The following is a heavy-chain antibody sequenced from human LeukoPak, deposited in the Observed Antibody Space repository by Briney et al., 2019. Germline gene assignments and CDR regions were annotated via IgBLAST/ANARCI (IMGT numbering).Heavy chain of an antibody. V-gene: IGHV4-61*01. CDR1: GGSFSSGSYY. CDR2: ICYSGST. D-gene: IGHD5-12*01. CDR3: ARDTVGSGYDY. Sequence: SETLSLTCTVSGGSFSSGSYYWSWIRQPPGRGLEWIGYICYSGSTNYNPSLKSRVTISVDTSKNQFSLKLSSVTAADTAVYYCARDTVGSGYDYWGQGTLVTVSS. J-gene: IGHJ4*02.